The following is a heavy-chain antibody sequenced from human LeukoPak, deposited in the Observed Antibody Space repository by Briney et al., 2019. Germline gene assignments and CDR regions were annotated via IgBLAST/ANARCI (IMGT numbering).Heavy chain of an antibody. D-gene: IGHD6-13*01. Sequence: GGSLRLSCAASGFTVSSNYMSWVRQAPGKGLEWVSVIYSGGSTYYADSVKGRFTISRHNSKNTLYLQMNSLRAEDTAVYYCARDGGIAAAGTPDYYYGMDVWGQGATVTVSS. V-gene: IGHV3-53*04. CDR2: IYSGGST. CDR1: GFTVSSNY. CDR3: ARDGGIAAAGTPDYYYGMDV. J-gene: IGHJ6*02.